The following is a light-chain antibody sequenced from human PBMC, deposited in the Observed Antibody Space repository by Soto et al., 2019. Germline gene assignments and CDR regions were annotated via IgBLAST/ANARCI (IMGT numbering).Light chain of an antibody. CDR2: GVS. Sequence: VLTQPASLSGSPGQSITISCSGTRSDIGSYNYVAWYQQFPGKTPKILIYGVSNRPSGVSSRFSGSKSGNTASLTISGLQDEDEADYYCISYTGSSTSYVFGSGTKVTVL. J-gene: IGLJ1*01. V-gene: IGLV2-14*01. CDR1: RSDIGSYNY. CDR3: ISYTGSSTSYV.